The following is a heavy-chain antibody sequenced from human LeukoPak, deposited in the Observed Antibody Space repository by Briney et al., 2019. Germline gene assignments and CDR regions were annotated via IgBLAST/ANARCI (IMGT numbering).Heavy chain of an antibody. CDR2: IYYSGST. D-gene: IGHD3-3*01. V-gene: IGHV4-59*01. CDR1: GGSISSYY. Sequence: PSETLSLTCTVSGGSISSYYWSWLRQPPGKGLEWIGYIYYSGSTNYNPSLKSRVTISVDTSKNQFSLKLSSVTAADTAVYYCARMGPYYDFWSGYDFDYWGQGTLVTVSS. J-gene: IGHJ4*02. CDR3: ARMGPYYDFWSGYDFDY.